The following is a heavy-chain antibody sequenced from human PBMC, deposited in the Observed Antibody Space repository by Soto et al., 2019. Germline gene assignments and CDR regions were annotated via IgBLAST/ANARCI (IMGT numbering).Heavy chain of an antibody. CDR2: IGPSDSYA. J-gene: IGHJ6*02. Sequence: PGATLTVSGKGSGYSFTSYWISWVRQMPGKGLEWMGRIGPSDSYANYSPSFQGHVTISADKAISTAYLQWSSLKASDTAMYYCARQVPPLNGMDVWGQGTTVTVSS. CDR3: ARQVPPLNGMDV. V-gene: IGHV5-10-1*01. CDR1: GYSFTSYW.